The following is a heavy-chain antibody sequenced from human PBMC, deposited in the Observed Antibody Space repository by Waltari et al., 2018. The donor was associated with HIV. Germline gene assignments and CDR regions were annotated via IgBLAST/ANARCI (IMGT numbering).Heavy chain of an antibody. J-gene: IGHJ4*02. Sequence: QVQLVQSGAEVKKPGASVKVSCKASGYTFTGYYMHWVRQAPGQGLEWIGWINPNSGGTNYAQKLQGRVTMTRDTSISTAYMELSRLRSDDTAVYYCARTFLYCSGGTCYFDYWGQGTLVTVSS. V-gene: IGHV1-2*02. CDR3: ARTFLYCSGGTCYFDY. D-gene: IGHD2-15*01. CDR2: INPNSGGT. CDR1: GYTFTGYY.